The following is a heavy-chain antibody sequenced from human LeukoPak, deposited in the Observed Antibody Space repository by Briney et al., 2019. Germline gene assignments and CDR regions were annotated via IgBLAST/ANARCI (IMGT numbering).Heavy chain of an antibody. Sequence: GGSLRLSCAASGFTFSSYAMSWVRQAPGRGLEWVSAISGSGGSTYYADSVKGRFTISRDNSKNTLCLQMNSLRAEDTAVYYCAKVKNDILTGYYPYYFDYWGQGTLVTVSS. D-gene: IGHD3-9*01. V-gene: IGHV3-23*01. CDR1: GFTFSSYA. CDR2: ISGSGGST. CDR3: AKVKNDILTGYYPYYFDY. J-gene: IGHJ4*02.